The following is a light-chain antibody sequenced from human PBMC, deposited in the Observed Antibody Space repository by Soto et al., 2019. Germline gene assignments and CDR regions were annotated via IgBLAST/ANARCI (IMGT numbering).Light chain of an antibody. J-gene: IGLJ1*01. V-gene: IGLV2-14*01. CDR2: DVS. Sequence: QSVLTQPASVSGSPGQSITISFTGTSSEGGGYNYVSWYQQHPGKAPKLMIYDVSNRPSGVSNRFSGSKSGNTASLTISGLQAEDEADYYCSSYTSSSTPVYVFGTGTQVTVL. CDR3: SSYTSSSTPVYV. CDR1: SSEGGGYNY.